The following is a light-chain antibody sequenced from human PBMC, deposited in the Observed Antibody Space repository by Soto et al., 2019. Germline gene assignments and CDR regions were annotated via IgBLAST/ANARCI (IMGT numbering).Light chain of an antibody. J-gene: IGKJ4*01. CDR2: AAS. CDR1: QTINNY. CDR3: QQVNVYPST. Sequence: DIQMTQSPSSLSASVGDRVVITCRASQTINNYLNWYQQKTGEAPKLLIYAASTLQSGVPSRFSGSESGTDFTLAINSLQPEDFATYYCQQVNVYPSTFGGGTKVEIK. V-gene: IGKV1-39*01.